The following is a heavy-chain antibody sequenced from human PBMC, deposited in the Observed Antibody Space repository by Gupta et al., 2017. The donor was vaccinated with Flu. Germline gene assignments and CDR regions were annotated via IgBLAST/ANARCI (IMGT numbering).Heavy chain of an antibody. V-gene: IGHV1-69*01. CDR3: ARVGGRIAAAGMYAFDI. CDR1: GGTFSSYA. D-gene: IGHD6-13*01. Sequence: QVQLVQSGAEVKKPGSSVKVSCKASGGTFSSYAISWVRQAPGQGLEWMGGIIPIFGTANYAQKFQGRVTITADESTSTAYMELSSLRSEDTAVYYCARVGGRIAAAGMYAFDIWGQGTMVTVSS. J-gene: IGHJ3*02. CDR2: IIPIFGTA.